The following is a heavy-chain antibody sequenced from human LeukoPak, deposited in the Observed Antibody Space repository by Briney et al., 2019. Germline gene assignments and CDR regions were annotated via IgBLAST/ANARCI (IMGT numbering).Heavy chain of an antibody. D-gene: IGHD3-22*01. CDR1: GFTFSSYS. Sequence: GGSLRLSCAASGFTFSSYSMNWVRQAPGKGLEWVSYISSSSSTIYYADSVKGRFTISRDNAKNSLYLQMNSLRAEDTAVYYCAKGSTYYYDSSGYYYPRDAFDIWGQGTMVTVSS. CDR2: ISSSSSTI. J-gene: IGHJ3*02. CDR3: AKGSTYYYDSSGYYYPRDAFDI. V-gene: IGHV3-48*01.